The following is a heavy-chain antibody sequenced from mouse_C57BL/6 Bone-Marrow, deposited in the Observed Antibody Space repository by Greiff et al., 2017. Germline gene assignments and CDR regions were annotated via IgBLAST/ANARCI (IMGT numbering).Heavy chain of an antibody. Sequence: QVQLQQPGAELVKPGASVKLSCKASGYTFTSYWMQWVKQRPGQGLEWIGEIDPSDSYTNYNQKFKGKATLTVDTSSSTAYMQLSSLTSEDSAVYYCARWGYYDSSLAWFAYWGQGTLVTVSA. CDR2: IDPSDSYT. D-gene: IGHD1-1*01. CDR3: ARWGYYDSSLAWFAY. CDR1: GYTFTSYW. V-gene: IGHV1-50*01. J-gene: IGHJ3*01.